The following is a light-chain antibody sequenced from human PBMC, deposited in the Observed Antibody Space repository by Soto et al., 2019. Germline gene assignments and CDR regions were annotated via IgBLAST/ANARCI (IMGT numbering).Light chain of an antibody. CDR1: SSDVGGYNY. CDR2: EVY. Sequence: QYALTQPPSASGSPGQSVTISCTGTSSDVGGYNYVSWYQHHPDKAPKLIIYEVYKRPSGVPDRFSGSKSGNTASLTVSGLQAEDEAEYYCSSYAASDSFVVFGGGTKVTVL. J-gene: IGLJ2*01. CDR3: SSYAASDSFVV. V-gene: IGLV2-8*01.